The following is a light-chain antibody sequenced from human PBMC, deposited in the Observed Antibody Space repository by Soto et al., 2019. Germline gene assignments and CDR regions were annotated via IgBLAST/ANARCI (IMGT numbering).Light chain of an antibody. V-gene: IGLV2-18*02. J-gene: IGLJ2*01. CDR3: SSYTSSSTLV. Sequence: QLVLTQPPSVSGSPGQSVTISCTGTSSDVGSYNRVSWYQQPPGTAPKLMIYEVRNWPSGVPDRFSGSKSGNTASLTISGLQAEDEADYYCSSYTSSSTLVFGGGTKLTVL. CDR2: EVR. CDR1: SSDVGSYNR.